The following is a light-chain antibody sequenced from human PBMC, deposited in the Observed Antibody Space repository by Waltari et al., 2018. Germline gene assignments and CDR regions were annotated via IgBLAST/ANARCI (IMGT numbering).Light chain of an antibody. Sequence: DIQTTQSPSSVSASIGDRVTITCPASQDIRTSLAWYQQKPGKAPKLLIFVASSLQSGVPPRFSGSGSGTDFTLTINSLQPEDLASYYCQQANSFPLTFGQGTRLEIK. CDR2: VAS. V-gene: IGKV1-12*01. CDR3: QQANSFPLT. J-gene: IGKJ5*01. CDR1: QDIRTS.